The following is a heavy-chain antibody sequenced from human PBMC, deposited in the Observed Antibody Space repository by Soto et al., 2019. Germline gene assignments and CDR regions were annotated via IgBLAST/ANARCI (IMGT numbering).Heavy chain of an antibody. D-gene: IGHD3-9*01. V-gene: IGHV3-48*01. CDR2: ITSVRSNA. CDR1: GFSFSTYS. J-gene: IGHJ4*02. CDR3: ARDKDWSFDY. Sequence: GGSLRLSCAASGFSFSTYSMNWVRQAPGKGLEWVSYITSVRSNALYADSVKGRFTISRDNARNSLYLQMNSLRAEDTAVYYCARDKDWSFDYWGQGTLVTVSS.